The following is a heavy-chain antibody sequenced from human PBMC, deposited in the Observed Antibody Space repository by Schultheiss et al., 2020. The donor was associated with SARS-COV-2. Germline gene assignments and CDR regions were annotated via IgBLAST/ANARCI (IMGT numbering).Heavy chain of an antibody. D-gene: IGHD3-10*01. Sequence: GGSLRLSCLASGLTFSNYTMHWVRQAPGKGLEWVSSIRSRGTYIHYADSVRGRFTISRDNFKNTLYLQMNSLRAEDTAMYFCVRDKGAGYGMDVWGQGTTVTVSS. CDR1: GLTFSNYT. V-gene: IGHV3-21*04. J-gene: IGHJ6*02. CDR2: IRSRGTYI. CDR3: VRDKGAGYGMDV.